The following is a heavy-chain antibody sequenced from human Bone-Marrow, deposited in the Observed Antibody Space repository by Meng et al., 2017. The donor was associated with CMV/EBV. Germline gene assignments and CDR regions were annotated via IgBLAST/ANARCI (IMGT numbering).Heavy chain of an antibody. CDR2: IRYDGSNK. V-gene: IGHV3-30*02. D-gene: IGHD2-2*01. CDR1: GFTLSSYG. CDR3: AKGARWEVPAARDLFDY. Sequence: GGPLRFSGEASGFTLSSYGMHWVRQAPGKGLEWVAFIRYDGSNKYYADSVKGRFTISRDNSKNTLYLQMNSLRAQDTAVYYCAKGARWEVPAARDLFDYWGQGTLVTVSS. J-gene: IGHJ4*02.